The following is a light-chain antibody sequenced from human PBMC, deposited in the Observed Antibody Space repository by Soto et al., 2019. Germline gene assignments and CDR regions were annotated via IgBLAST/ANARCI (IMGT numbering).Light chain of an antibody. V-gene: IGLV1-40*01. J-gene: IGLJ1*01. CDR2: GNS. Sequence: SVLTQPPSVSGAPGQGVTISCTGSSSNIGAGYDVHWYQQLPGTAPKLLIYGNSNRPSGVPDRFSGSKSGTLASLAITGLQAEDEADYYCQSYDSSIYVFGTGTKVTVL. CDR3: QSYDSSIYV. CDR1: SSNIGAGYD.